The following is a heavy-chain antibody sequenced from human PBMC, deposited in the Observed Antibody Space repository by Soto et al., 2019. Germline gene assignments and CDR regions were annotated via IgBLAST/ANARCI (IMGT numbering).Heavy chain of an antibody. D-gene: IGHD1-1*01. J-gene: IGHJ3*02. Sequence: QVQLQQWGAGLLKPSETLSLTCAVYGVSVSSSSNYYWSWIRQPPGKGLEWIGEMSHSGGSHFNPPLKSRVTISVDTSNNQFSLKMSSVTAADTALYYCARVERGTATTVVDAFDIWGPGTMVTVSS. CDR1: GVSVSSSSNYY. V-gene: IGHV4-34*01. CDR3: ARVERGTATTVVDAFDI. CDR2: MSHSGGS.